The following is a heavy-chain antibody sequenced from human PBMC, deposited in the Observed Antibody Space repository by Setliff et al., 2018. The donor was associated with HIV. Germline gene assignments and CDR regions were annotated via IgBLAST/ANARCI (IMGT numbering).Heavy chain of an antibody. CDR1: GYPLTGYY. CDR2: INPTSGDT. D-gene: IGHD3-16*01. V-gene: IGHV1-2*06. Sequence: ASLKVFCKASGYPLTGYYMDWVRQAPGQGLEWMGRINPTSGDTNYAQKFQGRVTMTRDTSISTAYMELSRLKSDDPAVYYCAREGISGGYFDYWGQGTLVTVSS. CDR3: AREGISGGYFDY. J-gene: IGHJ4*02.